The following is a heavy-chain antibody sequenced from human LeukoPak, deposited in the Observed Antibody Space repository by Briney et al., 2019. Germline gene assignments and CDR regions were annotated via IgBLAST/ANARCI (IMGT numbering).Heavy chain of an antibody. D-gene: IGHD3-10*01. CDR3: ARAGYYYGSGSYGLNMDV. J-gene: IGHJ6*03. V-gene: IGHV4-61*02. CDR1: GFSLSNAR. Sequence: SGPTLVNPTETLTLTCTVSGFSLSNARMGVSWIRQPAGKGLEWIGRIYTSGSTNYNPSLKSRVTMSVDTSKNQFSLKLSSVTAADTAVYYCARAGYYYGSGSYGLNMDVWGKGTTVTISS. CDR2: IYTSGST.